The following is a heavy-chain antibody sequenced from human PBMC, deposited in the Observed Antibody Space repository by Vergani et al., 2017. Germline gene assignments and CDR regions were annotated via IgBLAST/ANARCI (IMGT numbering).Heavy chain of an antibody. D-gene: IGHD1-1*01. CDR2: ISWDGGST. V-gene: IGHV3-43*01. J-gene: IGHJ3*02. CDR1: GFTFDDYT. Sequence: EVQLVESGGVVVQPGGSLRLSCAASGFTFDDYTMHWVRQAPGRGLEWVSLISWDGGSTYYADSAKGPFTISRDNSKNSLYLQRNSLRTEDTALYYWASTTGTTGGAFDIWGQGTMVTVSS. CDR3: ASTTGTTGGAFDI.